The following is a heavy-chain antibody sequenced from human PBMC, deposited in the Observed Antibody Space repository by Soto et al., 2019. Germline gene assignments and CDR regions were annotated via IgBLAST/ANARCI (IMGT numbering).Heavy chain of an antibody. CDR2: IYPGDSDT. J-gene: IGHJ5*02. CDR3: ARHGDDYGDYNWFDP. Sequence: GESLKISCKGSGYSFTSYWIGWVRQMPGKGLEWMGIIYPGDSDTRYSPSFQGQVTISADKSISTAYLQWSSLKASDTAMYYCARHGDDYGDYNWFDPWGRGTLVTVSS. V-gene: IGHV5-51*01. D-gene: IGHD4-17*01. CDR1: GYSFTSYW.